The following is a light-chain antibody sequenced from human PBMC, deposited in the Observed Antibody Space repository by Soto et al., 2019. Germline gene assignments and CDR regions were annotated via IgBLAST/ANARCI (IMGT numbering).Light chain of an antibody. Sequence: QSVLTQPASVSGSPGQSITISCTGPSSDVGSYNLVSWYQQYPGKAPKLIIFEVFKRPSGVSHRFSGSKSGNTASLTTSGLQAEDEANYYCCSYAGRATDVVGGGTKVTVL. CDR3: CSYAGRATDV. CDR1: SSDVGSYNL. J-gene: IGLJ2*01. CDR2: EVF. V-gene: IGLV2-23*02.